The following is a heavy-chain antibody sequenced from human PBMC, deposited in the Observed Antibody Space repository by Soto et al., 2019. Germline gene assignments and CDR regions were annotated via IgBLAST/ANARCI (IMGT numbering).Heavy chain of an antibody. Sequence: QVQLQESGPGLVKPSQTLSLTCTVSGASFSSDDYYWSWIRQPPGKGLEWIGYISYRVDTYYSPSLKSRVTMSIDTSKNQFSLNVSSVTAADTAVYYCARVAGVAYCGGDCYHFDYWGQGTLVTVSS. J-gene: IGHJ4*02. CDR1: GASFSSDDYY. D-gene: IGHD2-21*02. CDR2: ISYRVDT. V-gene: IGHV4-30-4*01. CDR3: ARVAGVAYCGGDCYHFDY.